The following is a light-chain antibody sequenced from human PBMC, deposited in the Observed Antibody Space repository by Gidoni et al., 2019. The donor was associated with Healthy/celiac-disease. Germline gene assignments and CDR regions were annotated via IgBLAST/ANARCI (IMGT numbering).Light chain of an antibody. Sequence: DIVVTQSPLSLPVTPGEPASISCRSSQSLLHSNGYNYLDWYLQKPGQSPQLLIYLGSNRASGVPDRFSGSGSGTDFTLKISRVEAEDVWVYYFMQALQTPITFGQGTRLEIK. CDR1: QSLLHSNGYNY. J-gene: IGKJ5*01. CDR2: LGS. CDR3: MQALQTPIT. V-gene: IGKV2-28*01.